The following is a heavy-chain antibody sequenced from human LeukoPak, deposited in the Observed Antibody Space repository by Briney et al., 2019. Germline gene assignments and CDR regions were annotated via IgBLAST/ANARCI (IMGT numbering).Heavy chain of an antibody. CDR3: ARRVVD. D-gene: IGHD2-15*01. J-gene: IGHJ4*02. CDR2: IYYSGSPY. CDR1: GGSISSSSYY. V-gene: IGHV4-39*07. Sequence: SETLSLTCAVSGGSISSSSYYWGWIRQPPGKGLEWIGSIYYSGSPYYYNPSLKSRVTISVDTSKSRFSLKLSSVTAADTAVYYCARRVVDWGQGTLVTVSS.